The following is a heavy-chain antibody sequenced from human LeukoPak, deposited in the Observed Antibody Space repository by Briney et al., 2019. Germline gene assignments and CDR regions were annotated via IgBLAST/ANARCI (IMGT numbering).Heavy chain of an antibody. J-gene: IGHJ4*02. Sequence: ASVKVSCKASGYTFTSYYMHWVRQAPGQGLEWMGIINPSGGSTSYAQKFQGRVTMTRDTSTSTVYMELSSLRSEDTAVYYCARGFSHYYDSSGYSDYWGQGTLVTVSS. CDR3: ARGFSHYYDSSGYSDY. V-gene: IGHV1-46*01. CDR1: GYTFTSYY. D-gene: IGHD3-22*01. CDR2: INPSGGST.